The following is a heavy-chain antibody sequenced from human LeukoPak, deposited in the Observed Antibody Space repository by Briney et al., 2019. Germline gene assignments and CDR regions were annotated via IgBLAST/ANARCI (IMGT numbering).Heavy chain of an antibody. V-gene: IGHV3-74*01. CDR3: ARAKTSRDGYNFFGY. D-gene: IGHD5-24*01. CDR2: INSDGSST. Sequence: GGSLRLSCAASGFTFSSNWMHWVRQAPGKGLVWVSRINSDGSSTSYADSVKGRFTISRDNAKNTLYLQMNSLRAEDTAVYYCARAKTSRDGYNFFGYWGQGTLVTVSS. J-gene: IGHJ4*02. CDR1: GFTFSSNW.